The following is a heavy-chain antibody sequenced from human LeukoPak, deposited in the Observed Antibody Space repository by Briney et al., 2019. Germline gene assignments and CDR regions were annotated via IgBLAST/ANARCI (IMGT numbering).Heavy chain of an antibody. Sequence: GESLKISCKGSGYSFTSYWIGWVRQLPGKGLEWMGIIYPGDSDTRYSPSFQGQVTISADKSISTAYLQWSSLKASDTAMYYCARHKTYYDILTGSAVPYYFDYWGQGTLVTVSS. CDR2: IYPGDSDT. V-gene: IGHV5-51*01. CDR3: ARHKTYYDILTGSAVPYYFDY. J-gene: IGHJ4*02. D-gene: IGHD3-9*01. CDR1: GYSFTSYW.